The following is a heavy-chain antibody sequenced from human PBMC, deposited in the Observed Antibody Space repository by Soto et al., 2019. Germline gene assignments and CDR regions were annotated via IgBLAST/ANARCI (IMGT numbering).Heavy chain of an antibody. CDR3: TTDLGYSSSYYYYGMDV. CDR2: IKSKTDGGTT. CDR1: GFTFSNAW. D-gene: IGHD6-6*01. Sequence: GGSLRLSCAASGFTFSNAWMSWVRQAPGKGLEWVGRIKSKTDGGTTDYAAPVKGRFTISRDDSKNTLYLQMNSLKTEDTAVYYCTTDLGYSSSYYYYGMDVWGQGTTVTVSS. J-gene: IGHJ6*02. V-gene: IGHV3-15*01.